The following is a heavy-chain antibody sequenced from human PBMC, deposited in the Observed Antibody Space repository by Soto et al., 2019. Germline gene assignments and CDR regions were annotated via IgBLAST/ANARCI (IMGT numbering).Heavy chain of an antibody. CDR3: ARSASSSTWGFDP. CDR2: VNHGGSA. V-gene: IGHV4-34*01. CDR1: GGSFSGYF. J-gene: IGHJ5*02. D-gene: IGHD6-13*01. Sequence: QVQLQQWGAGLLKPSETLSLTCAVYGGSFSGYFWSWIRQPPGKGLEWTGQVNHGGSANYNPSLESRVTISLDTSKKQFSLRLRSVTAADTAVYYCARSASSSTWGFDPWGQGNLVTVSS.